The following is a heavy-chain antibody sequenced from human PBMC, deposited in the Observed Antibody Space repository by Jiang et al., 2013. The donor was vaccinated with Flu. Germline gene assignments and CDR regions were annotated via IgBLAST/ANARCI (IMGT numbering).Heavy chain of an antibody. D-gene: IGHD2-2*01. J-gene: IGHJ2*01. CDR1: GFSLSTSGVG. V-gene: IGHV2-5*02. CDR2: IYWDDDK. CDR3: ARTLGYCSSTSCPNWYFDL. Sequence: KPTQTLTLTCTFSGFSLSTSGVGVGWIRQPPGKALEWLALIYWDDDKRYSPSLKSRLTITKDTSKNQVVLTMTNMDPVDTATYYCARTLGYCSSTSCPNWYFDLWGRGTLVTVSS.